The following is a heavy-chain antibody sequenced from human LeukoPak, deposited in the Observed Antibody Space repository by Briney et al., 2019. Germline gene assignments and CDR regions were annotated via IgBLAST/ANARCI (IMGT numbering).Heavy chain of an antibody. J-gene: IGHJ4*02. Sequence: GGSLRLSCAASGFTFSSYGMHWVRQAPGKGLEWVAFIRYDGSNKYYADSAKGRFTISRDNSKNTLYLQMNSLRAEDTAVYYCARMGATVTRGYFDYWGQGTLVTVSS. CDR3: ARMGATVTRGYFDY. V-gene: IGHV3-30*02. CDR2: IRYDGSNK. D-gene: IGHD4-11*01. CDR1: GFTFSSYG.